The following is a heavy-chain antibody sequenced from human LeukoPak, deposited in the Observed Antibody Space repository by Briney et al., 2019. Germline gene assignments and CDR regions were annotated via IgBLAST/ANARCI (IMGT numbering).Heavy chain of an antibody. Sequence: QTGGSLRLSCAASGFTFSSYEMNWVRQAPGKGLEWVSYISSSGSTIYYADSVKGRFTISRDNAKNSLYLQMNSLRAEDTAVYYCARSDPTFDYWGQGTLVTVSS. J-gene: IGHJ4*02. CDR1: GFTFSSYE. CDR3: ARSDPTFDY. V-gene: IGHV3-48*03. CDR2: ISSSGSTI.